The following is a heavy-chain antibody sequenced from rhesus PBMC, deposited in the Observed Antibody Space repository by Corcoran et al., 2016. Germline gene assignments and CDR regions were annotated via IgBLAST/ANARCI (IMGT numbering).Heavy chain of an antibody. D-gene: IGHD5-12*01. CDR2: ICCSSGST. J-gene: IGHJ4*01. CDR3: ARESYSNFDY. V-gene: IGHV4-65*01. Sequence: QVQLQESGPGLVKPSETLSLTCAVSGGSVSSSNWWSWIRQPPGKGLEWIGYICCSSGSTYHHPSLNSRVTISTDTSKNQFSLKLSSVTAADTAVYYCARESYSNFDYWGQGVLVTVSS. CDR1: GGSVSSSNW.